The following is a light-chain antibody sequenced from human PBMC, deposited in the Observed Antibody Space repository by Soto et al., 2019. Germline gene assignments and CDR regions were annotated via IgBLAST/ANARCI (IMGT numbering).Light chain of an antibody. CDR2: GAF. CDR1: QSVKIN. J-gene: IGKJ5*01. CDR3: QQYNNWPPIT. V-gene: IGKV3-15*01. Sequence: EIVMTQSPATLSVSPGERATLSCRASQSVKINLAWYQQKPGQAPRLLIYGAFTRATGIPARFSGSGSGTNVTLTISNLQSEDFAVYYCQQYNNWPPITFGQGTRVEMK.